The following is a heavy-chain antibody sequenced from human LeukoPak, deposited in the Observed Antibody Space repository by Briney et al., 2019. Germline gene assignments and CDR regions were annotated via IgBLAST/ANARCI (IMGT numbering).Heavy chain of an antibody. CDR3: AREDHYRYFDY. J-gene: IGHJ4*02. Sequence: GGSLRLSCTTSGFTFTDYWMTWVRQAPGKGLEWVANINQDGSKKFYVDSVKGRFTISRDNAKNALYLQMNSLRAEDTGVYFCAREDHYRYFDYWGQGTLVTVSS. CDR1: GFTFTDYW. V-gene: IGHV3-7*01. D-gene: IGHD1-26*01. CDR2: INQDGSKK.